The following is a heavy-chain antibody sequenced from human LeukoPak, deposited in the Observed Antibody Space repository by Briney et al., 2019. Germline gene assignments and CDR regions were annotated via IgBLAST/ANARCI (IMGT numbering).Heavy chain of an antibody. CDR3: TRGAGWLIDY. CDR2: FYNSGRS. Sequence: SETQSLTCTVSGGSISSGDYYWSWIRQPPGKGLEWIGYFYNSGRSTYNPSLKSRVTISADTSKNHFSLKLNSVTTADTAVYYCTRGAGWLIDYWGQGILVTVSS. D-gene: IGHD3-16*01. J-gene: IGHJ4*02. CDR1: GGSISSGDYY. V-gene: IGHV4-61*03.